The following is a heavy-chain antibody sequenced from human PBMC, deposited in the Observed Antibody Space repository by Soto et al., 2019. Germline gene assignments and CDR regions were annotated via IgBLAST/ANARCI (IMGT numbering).Heavy chain of an antibody. CDR1: GGSISSGGYY. Sequence: SETLSLTCTVSGGSISSGGYYWSWIRQHPGKGLEWIGYIYYSGSTYYNPSLKSRVTISVDKSKNQFSLKLSSVTGADTAVYYCARVSNTVIRYYFDYWGQGTLVTVSS. D-gene: IGHD4-17*01. J-gene: IGHJ4*02. CDR2: IYYSGST. CDR3: ARVSNTVIRYYFDY. V-gene: IGHV4-31*03.